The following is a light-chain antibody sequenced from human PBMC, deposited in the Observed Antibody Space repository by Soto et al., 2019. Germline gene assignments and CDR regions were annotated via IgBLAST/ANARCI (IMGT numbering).Light chain of an antibody. Sequence: EIVLTQSPATLSLSPGERATFSCRASQSVSSYLAWYQQKPGQAPRLLIYDASNRATGIPARFSGSGSGTGFTLTISSLEPEDFAVYYCQQRSNWPPWTFGQGTKVDIK. CDR3: QQRSNWPPWT. CDR1: QSVSSY. V-gene: IGKV3-11*01. J-gene: IGKJ1*01. CDR2: DAS.